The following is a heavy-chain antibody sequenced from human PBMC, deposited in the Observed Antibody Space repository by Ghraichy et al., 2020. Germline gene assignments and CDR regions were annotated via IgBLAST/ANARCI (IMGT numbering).Heavy chain of an antibody. CDR2: IYYSGST. CDR1: GGSISSSSYY. CDR3: ARHLGLGYYDFWSGYYGPFDY. V-gene: IGHV4-39*07. D-gene: IGHD3-3*01. Sequence: SETLSLTCTVSGGSISSSSYYWGWIRQPPGKGLEWIGSIYYSGSTYYNPSLKSRVTISVDTSKNQFSLKLSSVTAADTAVYYCARHLGLGYYDFWSGYYGPFDYWGQGTLVTVSS. J-gene: IGHJ4*02.